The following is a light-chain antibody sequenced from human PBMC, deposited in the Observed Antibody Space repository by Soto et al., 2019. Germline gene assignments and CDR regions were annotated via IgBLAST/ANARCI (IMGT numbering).Light chain of an antibody. CDR2: DVS. CDR3: CSFAGSYTFWV. V-gene: IGLV2-11*01. CDR1: SSDVGDYNY. Sequence: QSALTQPRSVSGSHGQSVTISCTGTSSDVGDYNYVSWYQQYPGKAPKLVIYDVSKRPSGVPDRFSGSKSGNTASLTISGLQAEDEADYYCCSFAGSYTFWVFGGGTQLTVL. J-gene: IGLJ3*02.